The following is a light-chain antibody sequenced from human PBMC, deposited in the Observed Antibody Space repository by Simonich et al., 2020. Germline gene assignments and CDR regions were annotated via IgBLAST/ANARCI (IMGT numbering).Light chain of an antibody. CDR3: SSYTSSSLVV. Sequence: QSALTQPASVSGSPGQSITISCTVTSSDVGGYNYFSWYQQNPGKAPKLMIYDVSNRPSGVSNRFSGSKSGNTASLTSSGLQAEDEADYYCSSYTSSSLVVFGGGTKLTVL. CDR2: DVS. J-gene: IGLJ2*01. CDR1: SSDVGGYNY. V-gene: IGLV2-14*03.